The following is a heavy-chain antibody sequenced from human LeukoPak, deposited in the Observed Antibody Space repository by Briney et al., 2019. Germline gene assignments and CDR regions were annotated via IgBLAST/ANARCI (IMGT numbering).Heavy chain of an antibody. CDR3: ARGGAQGMDV. J-gene: IGHJ6*02. D-gene: IGHD1-26*01. V-gene: IGHV3-11*01. CDR2: ISGDGNTI. CDR1: GFTFSGYY. Sequence: PGGSLRLSCAASGFTFSGYYMTWIRQAPGKGLEWVSYISGDGNTIDYADAVKGRSTISRDNAKNSLYLQMNSLRAEDTALYYCARGGAQGMDVWGQGTTVTVS.